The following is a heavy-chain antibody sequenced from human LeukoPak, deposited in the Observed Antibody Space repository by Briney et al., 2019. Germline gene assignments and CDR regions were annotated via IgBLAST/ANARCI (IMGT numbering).Heavy chain of an antibody. V-gene: IGHV4-39*07. J-gene: IGHJ4*02. CDR1: GGSISSSGYY. CDR3: ARVSIEQWLTMDY. Sequence: PSETLSLTCTVSGGSISSSGYYWGWIRQPPGRGLEWIANIYYRGSTFYKPSLKSRVTISVDTSKNQFSLKLSSVTAADTAVYYCARVSIEQWLTMDYWGQGTLVTVSS. D-gene: IGHD6-19*01. CDR2: IYYRGST.